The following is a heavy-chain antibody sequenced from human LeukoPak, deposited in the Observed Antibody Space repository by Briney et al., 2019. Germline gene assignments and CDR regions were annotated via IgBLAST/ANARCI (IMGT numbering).Heavy chain of an antibody. CDR2: IVVGSGNT. D-gene: IGHD3-10*01. J-gene: IGHJ4*02. CDR3: AADRWDYGSGSLCY. Sequence: SVRVSCKASRFTFTSSAMQWVRQARGQRLEWVGWIVVGSGNTNYAQKIQERVTITRDMTTSTAHMELSSLRSENTAVYYCAADRWDYGSGSLCYWGQGTLATVSS. V-gene: IGHV1-58*02. CDR1: RFTFTSSA.